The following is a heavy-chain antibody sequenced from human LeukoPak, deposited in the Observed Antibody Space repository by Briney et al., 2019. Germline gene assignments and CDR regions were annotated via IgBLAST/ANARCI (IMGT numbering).Heavy chain of an antibody. D-gene: IGHD6-19*01. J-gene: IGHJ3*01. CDR2: ISYSGST. Sequence: PSETLSLTCTVSAGSISSYYWSWIRQPPGKGLEWVGCISYSGSTKYNPSLKSRVTISVDTSKNQFSLKLNSVTAADTAVYYCARPYNSGWYGVFYFWGQGTMVTVSS. CDR3: ARPYNSGWYGVFYF. V-gene: IGHV4-59*08. CDR1: AGSISSYY.